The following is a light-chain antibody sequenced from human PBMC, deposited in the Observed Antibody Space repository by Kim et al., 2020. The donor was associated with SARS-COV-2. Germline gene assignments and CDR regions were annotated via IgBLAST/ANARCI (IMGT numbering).Light chain of an antibody. CDR1: NIGSKS. CDR2: YDS. Sequence: ATGKTARITCGGNNIGSKSVHWYQQKSGQAPVLVIYYDSDRPSGIPERFSGSNSGNTATLTISRVEAGDEADYYCQVWDSSSDHRVFGGGTQLTVL. V-gene: IGLV3-21*04. CDR3: QVWDSSSDHRV. J-gene: IGLJ3*02.